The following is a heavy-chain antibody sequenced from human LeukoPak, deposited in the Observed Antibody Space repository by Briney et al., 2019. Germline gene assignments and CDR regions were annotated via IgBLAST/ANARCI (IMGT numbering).Heavy chain of an antibody. V-gene: IGHV3-23*01. CDR2: IGDST. J-gene: IGHJ4*02. CDR3: AKATRPADSSSNYVDFDC. D-gene: IGHD6-13*01. Sequence: GGSLRLSCAASGFTFSSYAMTWVRQAPGKGLEWVSAIGDSTYSADSVKGRFTISRDNSKNTLYLQMNSLRGEDTAVYYCAKATRPADSSSNYVDFDCWSQGTRVTVSS. CDR1: GFTFSSYA.